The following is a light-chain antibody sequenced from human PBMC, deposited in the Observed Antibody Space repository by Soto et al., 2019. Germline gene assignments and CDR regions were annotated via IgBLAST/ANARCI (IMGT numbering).Light chain of an antibody. J-gene: IGKJ4*01. Sequence: EIVLTQSAGILSLSPGERATLSCRASQSVSSSYLALYQQKPGQAPRLLIYGASIMTTGIPEWFSGSGSGTDFTLTISRLEPEDFAVYYCQQYGSSPLTFGGGTKVEIK. CDR2: GAS. CDR1: QSVSSSY. CDR3: QQYGSSPLT. V-gene: IGKV3-20*01.